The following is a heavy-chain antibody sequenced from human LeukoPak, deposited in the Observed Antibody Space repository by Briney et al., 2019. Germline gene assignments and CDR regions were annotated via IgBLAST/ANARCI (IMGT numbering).Heavy chain of an antibody. CDR3: AKVGSSWYRGYFDY. V-gene: IGHV3-30*18. Sequence: QPGRSLRLSCAASGFTLSSYGMHWVRQAPGKGLEWVAVISYDGSNKYYADSVKGRFTISRDNSKNTLYLQMNSLRAEDTAVYYCAKVGSSWYRGYFDYWGQGTLVTVSS. CDR1: GFTLSSYG. J-gene: IGHJ4*02. D-gene: IGHD6-13*01. CDR2: ISYDGSNK.